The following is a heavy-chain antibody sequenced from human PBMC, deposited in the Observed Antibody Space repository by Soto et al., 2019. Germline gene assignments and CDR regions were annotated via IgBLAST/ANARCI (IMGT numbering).Heavy chain of an antibody. Sequence: EVQLVESGGGLVQPGGSLRLSCAGSGFIFSNYWMHWVRQAPGKGLEWVARIDHDGPTDYADSVRGRFTISRDNAENPLYLQMNSLRPEDTDVYYCVRDSHGDYWGQGTLVTVSS. V-gene: IGHV3-74*01. J-gene: IGHJ4*02. CDR2: IDHDGPT. CDR3: VRDSHGDY. CDR1: GFIFSNYW.